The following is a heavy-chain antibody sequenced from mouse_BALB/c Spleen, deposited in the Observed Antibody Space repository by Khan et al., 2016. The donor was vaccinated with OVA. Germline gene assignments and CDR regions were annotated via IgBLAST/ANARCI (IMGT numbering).Heavy chain of an antibody. CDR3: ARLEDI. D-gene: IGHD1-3*01. J-gene: IGHJ2*01. V-gene: IGHV2-9*02. Sequence: VQLLESGPGLVAPSQTLSISCTASGFSLTSYGIHWVRQPPGKGLEWLGVIWAGGSTTYNPALMSGLCISKDNSKIQVFLKMNNQQTDDTAMYYCARLEDIWGQGTTLTVSS. CDR1: GFSLTSYG. CDR2: IWAGGST.